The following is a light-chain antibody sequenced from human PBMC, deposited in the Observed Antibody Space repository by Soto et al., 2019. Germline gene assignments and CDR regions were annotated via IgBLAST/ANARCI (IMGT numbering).Light chain of an antibody. V-gene: IGLV2-14*01. CDR2: EVT. J-gene: IGLJ1*01. CDR3: SSYRRSNTLV. CDR1: ISDVGTYFY. Sequence: QSALTQPSSVCGSPGQSITISCTGTISDVGTYFYVSWYQQHPGKPPKLIISEVTNRPSGVSSRFSGSKSGNTASLIISGLQAEDEADYYCSSYRRSNTLVFGTGTKVTVL.